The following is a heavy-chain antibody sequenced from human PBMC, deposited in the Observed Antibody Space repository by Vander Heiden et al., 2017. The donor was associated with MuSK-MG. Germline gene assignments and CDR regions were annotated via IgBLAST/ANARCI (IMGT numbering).Heavy chain of an antibody. J-gene: IGHJ4*02. CDR3: ARCIVSTPSHFDS. CDR2: FIPMLPQA. CDR1: GANFRTNT. Sequence: QVQLVQSGAEMKSPGSSVKVSCKASGANFRTNTINWVRQAPGQGLEWMGRFIPMLPQADYARKFKGKVTLSADQSTNTFYMNLINLRSDDTAIYYCARCIVSTPSHFDSWGQGTLITVSS. D-gene: IGHD1-26*01. V-gene: IGHV1-69*02.